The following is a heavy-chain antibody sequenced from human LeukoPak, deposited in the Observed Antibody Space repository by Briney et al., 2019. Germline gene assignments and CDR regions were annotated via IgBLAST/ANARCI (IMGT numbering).Heavy chain of an antibody. V-gene: IGHV3-74*01. CDR2: INADGSSA. D-gene: IGHD3-10*01. Sequence: QPGGSLRLSCAASGFTFRTYAMNWVRQAPGKGLVWVSRINADGSSASYADSVKGRFTISRDNAKNTLYLQMNSLRAEDTAMYYCARDYGRSRDYGMDVWGQGTTVTVSS. J-gene: IGHJ6*02. CDR1: GFTFRTYA. CDR3: ARDYGRSRDYGMDV.